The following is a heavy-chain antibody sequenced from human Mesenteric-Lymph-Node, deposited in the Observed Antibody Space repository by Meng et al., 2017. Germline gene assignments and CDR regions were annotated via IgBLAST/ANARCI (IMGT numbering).Heavy chain of an antibody. CDR1: GLTLSNDW. J-gene: IGHJ5*02. Sequence: EEHLVESGGGLVQPGGSLRLSCVASGLTLSNDWMHWVRQAPGKGLVWVSRINSDGSSTYYADSVKGRLTISRDNAKNTVYLQMNSLRDEDTAVYYCTRGYSGNYGKFDPWGQGTLVTVSS. CDR2: INSDGSST. V-gene: IGHV3-74*01. D-gene: IGHD1-26*01. CDR3: TRGYSGNYGKFDP.